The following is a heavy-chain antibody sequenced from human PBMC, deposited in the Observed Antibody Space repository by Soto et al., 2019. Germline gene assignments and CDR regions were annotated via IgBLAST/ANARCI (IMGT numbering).Heavy chain of an antibody. V-gene: IGHV5-51*01. CDR3: ARKDSNYACFDF. Sequence: ESLKISCKGSGYSFTNYWIGWGRQMPGKGLEWMGIIYPGDSDTRYSPSFQGQVIISVDQSIRNAYLQWSSLQASDTAMYYCARKDSNYACFDFWGQGTLVTVSS. CDR1: GYSFTNYW. J-gene: IGHJ4*02. D-gene: IGHD3-16*01. CDR2: IYPGDSDT.